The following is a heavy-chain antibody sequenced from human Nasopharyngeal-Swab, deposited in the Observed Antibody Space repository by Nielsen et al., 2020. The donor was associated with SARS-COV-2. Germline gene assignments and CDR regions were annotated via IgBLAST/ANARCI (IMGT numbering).Heavy chain of an antibody. CDR3: ARDSSAYFAGWFDP. J-gene: IGHJ5*02. V-gene: IGHV4-59*01. CDR2: VYYTGIT. Sequence: SETLSLTCIVSGGSMNSYYWNWIRQPPGKGLEWIGYVYYTGITNYNPSLKSRVTISLDTSRNQFSLKLSSVTAADTAVYYCARDSSAYFAGWFDPWGQGTLVTVSS. CDR1: GGSMNSYY. D-gene: IGHD6-19*01.